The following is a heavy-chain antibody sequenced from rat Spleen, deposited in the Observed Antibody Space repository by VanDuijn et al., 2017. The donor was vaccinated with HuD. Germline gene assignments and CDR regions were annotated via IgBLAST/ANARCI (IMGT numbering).Heavy chain of an antibody. CDR3: TRGLPGYNYWYFDF. V-gene: IGHV5S11*01. CDR1: GFTFSNYY. J-gene: IGHJ1*01. CDR2: ITNTGGST. D-gene: IGHD1-4*01. Sequence: EVQLVESGGGLVQPGRSLKLSCAASGFTFSNYYMAWVRQAPTKGLEWVASITNTGGSTYYPDSVKGRFTISKDNAKSTLYLQMNSLRSEETATYYCTRGLPGYNYWYFDFWGPGTMVTVSS.